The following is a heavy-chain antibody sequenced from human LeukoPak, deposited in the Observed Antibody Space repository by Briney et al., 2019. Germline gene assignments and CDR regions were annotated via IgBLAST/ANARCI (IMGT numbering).Heavy chain of an antibody. D-gene: IGHD6-13*01. CDR2: INPNSGGT. J-gene: IGHJ6*02. Sequence: ASVKLSRKASGYTFTGYYMHWARQAPGQGLEWMGWINPNSGGTNYAQKFQGRVTMTRDTSISTAYMELSRLRSDDTAVYYCARDQGSLAAAGKASGMDVWGLGTTVTVSS. CDR1: GYTFTGYY. V-gene: IGHV1-2*02. CDR3: ARDQGSLAAAGKASGMDV.